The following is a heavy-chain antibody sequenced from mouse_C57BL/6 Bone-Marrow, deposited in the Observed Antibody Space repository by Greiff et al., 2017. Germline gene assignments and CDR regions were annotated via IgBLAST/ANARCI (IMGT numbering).Heavy chain of an antibody. CDR2: INPSNGGT. J-gene: IGHJ3*01. Sequence: QVQLKQSGTELVKPGASVKLSCKASGFTFTSYWMHWVKQRPGQGLEWIGTINPSNGGTNYNEKFKSKATLTVDKSSSKAYMQLSSLTSEDSAVYYCAIYDYDGFAYWGQGTLVTVSA. V-gene: IGHV1-53*01. CDR3: AIYDYDGFAY. CDR1: GFTFTSYW. D-gene: IGHD2-4*01.